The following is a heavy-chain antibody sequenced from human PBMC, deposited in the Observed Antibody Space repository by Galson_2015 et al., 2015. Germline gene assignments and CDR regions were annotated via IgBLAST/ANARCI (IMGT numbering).Heavy chain of an antibody. V-gene: IGHV3-48*03. Sequence: SLRLSCAASGFSFSSFEMNWVRQAPGKGLEWISHISTSDSIVNYADSVRGRFTISRDNAKNSLYLQMNSLTAEDTAVYYCARHSGSDGYGLLFEYWGQGTLVAVSS. CDR1: GFSFSSFE. CDR2: ISTSDSIV. D-gene: IGHD2-2*03. J-gene: IGHJ4*02. CDR3: ARHSGSDGYGLLFEY.